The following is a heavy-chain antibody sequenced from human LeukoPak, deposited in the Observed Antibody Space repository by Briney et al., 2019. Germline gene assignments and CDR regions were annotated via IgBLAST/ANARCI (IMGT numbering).Heavy chain of an antibody. J-gene: IGHJ5*02. CDR3: ARSGQLRKRNWFDP. Sequence: LRLSCAASGFTFSSYGIHWVRQAPGKGLEWIGEINHSGSTNYNPSLKSRVTISVDTSKNQFSLKLSSVTAADTAVYYCARSGQLRKRNWFDPWGQGTLVTVSS. V-gene: IGHV4-34*01. CDR1: GFTFSSYG. D-gene: IGHD2-2*01. CDR2: INHSGST.